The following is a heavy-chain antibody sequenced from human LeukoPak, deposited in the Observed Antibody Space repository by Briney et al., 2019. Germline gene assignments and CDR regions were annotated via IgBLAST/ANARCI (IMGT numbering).Heavy chain of an antibody. V-gene: IGHV4-30-4*01. J-gene: IGHJ3*02. Sequence: SETLSLTCTVSGGSISSGDYYWSWIRQPPGKGLEWIGNIYYSGSTYYNPSLKSRVTISVDTSKNQFSLKLSSVTAADTAVYYCASVSTVTTRFAFDIWGQGTMVTVSS. CDR2: IYYSGST. D-gene: IGHD4-17*01. CDR3: ASVSTVTTRFAFDI. CDR1: GGSISSGDYY.